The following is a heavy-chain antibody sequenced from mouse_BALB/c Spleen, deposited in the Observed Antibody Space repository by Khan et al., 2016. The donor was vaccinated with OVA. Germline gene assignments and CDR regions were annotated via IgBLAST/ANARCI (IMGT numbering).Heavy chain of an antibody. Sequence: VQLKQSGPGLVKPSQSLSLTCTVTGYAITSDYAWNWIRQFPGNKLEWMGYIKYSGSTSYNPSLKSRISITRDTSKNQFFLQLKSVTSEDTATYYCARSGTISTVVVTDFDFWRQGTTLTVSS. J-gene: IGHJ2*01. CDR3: ARSGTISTVVVTDFDF. CDR2: IKYSGST. D-gene: IGHD1-1*01. V-gene: IGHV3-2*02. CDR1: GYAITSDYA.